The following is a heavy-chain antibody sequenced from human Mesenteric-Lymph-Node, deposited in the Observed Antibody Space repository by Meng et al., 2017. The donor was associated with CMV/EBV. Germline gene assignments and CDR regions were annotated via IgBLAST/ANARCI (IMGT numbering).Heavy chain of an antibody. Sequence: GESLKISCAASGFTFSSYWMSWVRQAPGKGLEWVANIKQDGSEKYYVDSVKGRFTISRDNAKNSLYLQMNSLRAEDTAVYYCARDRGSGYDFWRGYSDYWGQGTLVTVSS. CDR1: GFTFSSYW. V-gene: IGHV3-7*01. CDR2: IKQDGSEK. D-gene: IGHD3-3*01. CDR3: ARDRGSGYDFWRGYSDY. J-gene: IGHJ4*02.